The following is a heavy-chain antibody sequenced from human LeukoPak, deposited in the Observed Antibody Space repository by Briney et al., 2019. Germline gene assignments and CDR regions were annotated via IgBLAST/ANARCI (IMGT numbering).Heavy chain of an antibody. Sequence: PSETLSLTCAVSGGSFNTYHWSWIRQPPGKGLEWIGQINRYGSANYNPSLKSRVAISLDTSKNQFSLKVTSVTAADTAVYYCARDSPYSPHDSWGQGTLVTVSS. CDR1: GGSFNTYH. CDR3: ARDSPYSPHDS. V-gene: IGHV4-34*01. D-gene: IGHD4-11*01. CDR2: INRYGSA. J-gene: IGHJ4*02.